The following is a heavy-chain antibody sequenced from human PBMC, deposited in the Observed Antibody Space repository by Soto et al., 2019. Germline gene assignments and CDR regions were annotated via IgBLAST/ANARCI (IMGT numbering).Heavy chain of an antibody. J-gene: IGHJ4*02. V-gene: IGHV4-59*01. CDR2: IYYSGST. CDR3: AKVWTEKGYCTSTSCLYYFDY. Sequence: SETLSLTCTVSGGSISSYYWSWIRQPPGKGLEWIGYIYYSGSTNYNPSLKSRVTISVDTSKNQFSLKLSSMTAADTAVYYCAKVWTEKGYCTSTSCLYYFDYWGQGTLVTVSS. CDR1: GGSISSYY. D-gene: IGHD2-2*01.